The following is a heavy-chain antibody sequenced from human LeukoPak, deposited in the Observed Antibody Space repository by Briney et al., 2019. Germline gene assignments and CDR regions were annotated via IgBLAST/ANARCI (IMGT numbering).Heavy chain of an antibody. CDR1: GYTFTSYG. V-gene: IGHV1-18*01. D-gene: IGHD6-19*01. CDR3: ARDTAVAGTGPSGYYYGMDV. Sequence: GASVKVSCKASGYTFTSYGISWVRQASGQGLEWMGWISAYNGNTNYAQKLQGRVTMTTDTSTSTAYMELRSLRSDDTAVYYCARDTAVAGTGPSGYYYGMDVWGQGTTVTVSS. CDR2: ISAYNGNT. J-gene: IGHJ6*02.